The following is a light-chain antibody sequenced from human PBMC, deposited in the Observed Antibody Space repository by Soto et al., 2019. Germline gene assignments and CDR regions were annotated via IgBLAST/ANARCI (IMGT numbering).Light chain of an antibody. CDR1: SSNIGAGYD. Sequence: QSVVTQPPSVSGAPGQRVTISCTGSSSNIGAGYDVHWYQQFPGTAPKLLIYGNNNRPSGVTDRFSGSKSGTSASLAITGLQAEDEADYYCQSFDTRLNSVVFGGRTKLTVL. CDR3: QSFDTRLNSVV. V-gene: IGLV1-40*01. J-gene: IGLJ2*01. CDR2: GNN.